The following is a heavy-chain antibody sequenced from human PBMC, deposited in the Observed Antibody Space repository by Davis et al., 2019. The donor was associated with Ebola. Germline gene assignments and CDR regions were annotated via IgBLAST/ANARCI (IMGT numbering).Heavy chain of an antibody. V-gene: IGHV1-18*01. D-gene: IGHD6-19*01. CDR3: ARGPQSQWLVRYVVDY. CDR2: ISAYNGNT. CDR1: GYTFTSYG. J-gene: IGHJ4*02. Sequence: ASVKVSCKASGYTFTSYGISWVRQAPGQGLEWMGWISAYNGNTNYAQKLQGRVTMTTDTSTSTAYMELRSLRSDDTAVYYCARGPQSQWLVRYVVDYWGQGTLVTVSS.